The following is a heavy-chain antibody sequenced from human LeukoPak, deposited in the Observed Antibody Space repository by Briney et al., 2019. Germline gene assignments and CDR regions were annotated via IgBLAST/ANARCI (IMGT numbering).Heavy chain of an antibody. CDR3: ARWVTTTTTGAFDM. CDR2: LYYSGATYT. Sequence: PSETLSLTCTVSGDSISSRSHYWGWIRQPPGKGLEWIGTLYYSGATYTYHNPSVKSRVTISVDTSESQFSLKLSSVTAADTAVYYCARWVTTTTTGAFDMWGQGTMVTVSS. D-gene: IGHD1-1*01. V-gene: IGHV4-39*01. J-gene: IGHJ3*02. CDR1: GDSISSRSHY.